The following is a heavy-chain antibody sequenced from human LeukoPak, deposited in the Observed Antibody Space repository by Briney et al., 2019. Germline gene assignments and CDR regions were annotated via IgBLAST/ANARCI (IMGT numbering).Heavy chain of an antibody. D-gene: IGHD2-2*02. CDR2: IRPYNGNT. V-gene: IGHV1-18*01. J-gene: IGHJ4*02. Sequence: ASVKVSCKASGYTFFNYAIMWVRQAPGQGLEWMGCIRPYNGNTEYGRKLQGRFTMTTDISTSTAFMELRSLTSDDTAVYYCARDGYTASWPYWGQGTLVIVSS. CDR3: ARDGYTASWPY. CDR1: GYTFFNYA.